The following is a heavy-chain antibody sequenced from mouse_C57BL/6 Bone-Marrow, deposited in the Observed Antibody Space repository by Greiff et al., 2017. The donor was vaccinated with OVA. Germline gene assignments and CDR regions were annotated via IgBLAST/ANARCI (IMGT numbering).Heavy chain of an antibody. Sequence: DVKLVESGGDLVKPGGSLKLSCAASGFTFSSYGMSWVRQTPDKRLEWVATISSGGSYTYYPDSVKGRFTISRDNAKNTLYLQMSSLKSEDTAMYYCATYYSNYEFAYGGQGTLVTVSA. D-gene: IGHD2-5*01. V-gene: IGHV5-6*02. CDR1: GFTFSSYG. CDR3: ATYYSNYEFAY. J-gene: IGHJ3*01. CDR2: ISSGGSYT.